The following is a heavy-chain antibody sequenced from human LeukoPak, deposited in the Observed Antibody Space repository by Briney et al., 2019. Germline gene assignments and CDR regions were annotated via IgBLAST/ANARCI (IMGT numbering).Heavy chain of an antibody. Sequence: VASVKVSCKASGGTFSSYTISWVRQAPGQGLEWMGRIIPILGIANYAQKFQGRVTITADKSTSTAYMELSSLRSEDTAVYYCARGGNIAAAGSRNWFDPWGQGTLVTVSS. CDR3: ARGGNIAAAGSRNWFDP. J-gene: IGHJ5*02. V-gene: IGHV1-69*02. CDR1: GGTFSSYT. CDR2: IIPILGIA. D-gene: IGHD6-13*01.